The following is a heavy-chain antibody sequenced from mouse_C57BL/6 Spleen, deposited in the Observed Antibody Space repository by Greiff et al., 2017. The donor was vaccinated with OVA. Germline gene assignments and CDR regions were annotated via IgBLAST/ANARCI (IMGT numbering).Heavy chain of an antibody. J-gene: IGHJ2*01. D-gene: IGHD2-4*01. V-gene: IGHV10-1*01. CDR3: VRQYDYDLYYFDY. CDR2: IRSKSNNYAT. CDR1: GFSFNTYA. Sequence: EVQVVESGGGLVQPKGSLKLSCAASGFSFNTYAMNWVRQAPGKGLEWVARIRSKSNNYATYYADSVKDRFTISRDDSESMLYLQMNNLKTEDTAMYYCVRQYDYDLYYFDYWGQGTTLTVSS.